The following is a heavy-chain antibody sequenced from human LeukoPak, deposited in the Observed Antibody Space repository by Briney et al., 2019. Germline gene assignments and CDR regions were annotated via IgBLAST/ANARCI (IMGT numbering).Heavy chain of an antibody. CDR3: GRDVGVSMVRGVSDY. CDR2: ISAENGHT. CDR1: GYTFTIYG. J-gene: IGHJ4*02. V-gene: IGHV1-18*01. Sequence: ASVKVSCKGSGYTFTIYGISWVRQAPGQGLEWMGWISAENGHTKYAQKIQGRVTMTTDTSTRTAYMELRSLRSDDTAVYYCGRDVGVSMVRGVSDYWGQGTLVTVPS. D-gene: IGHD3-10*01.